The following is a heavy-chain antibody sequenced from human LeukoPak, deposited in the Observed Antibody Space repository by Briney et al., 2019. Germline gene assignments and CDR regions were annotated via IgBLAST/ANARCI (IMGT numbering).Heavy chain of an antibody. V-gene: IGHV1-2*02. CDR3: ARDKGLRLGELSLYFDY. J-gene: IGHJ4*02. CDR2: INPNSGGT. Sequence: ASVKVSCKASGYTFTGYYMHWVRQAPGQGLEWMGWINPNSGGTNYAQKFQGRVTMTRDTSISTAYMELSRLRSDDTAVYYCARDKGLRLGELSLYFDYWGQGTLVTVSS. CDR1: GYTFTGYY. D-gene: IGHD3-16*02.